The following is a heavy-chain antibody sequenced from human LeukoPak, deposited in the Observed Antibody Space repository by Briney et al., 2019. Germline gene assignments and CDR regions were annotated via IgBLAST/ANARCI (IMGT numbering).Heavy chain of an antibody. V-gene: IGHV1-18*01. J-gene: IGHJ4*02. CDR3: ARGEVSASLYYFDF. D-gene: IGHD5/OR15-5a*01. Sequence: ASVKVSCKTSGYTFTTYGVSWVRQAPGQGLEWMGWVSGYTGNTNYAERVQLRVTMTTDTSTSTVYMELTSLRSDDTAVYYCARGEVSASLYYFDFWGQGTLVTVS. CDR1: GYTFTTYG. CDR2: VSGYTGNT.